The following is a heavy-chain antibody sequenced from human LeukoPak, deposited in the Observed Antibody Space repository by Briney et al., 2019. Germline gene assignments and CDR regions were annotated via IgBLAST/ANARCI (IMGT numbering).Heavy chain of an antibody. CDR2: ISSSSSTI. J-gene: IGHJ3*02. CDR1: GFTFSSYS. Sequence: PGGSLRLSCAASGFTFSSYSMKWVRQAPGKGLEWVSYISSSSSTIYYADSVKGRFTICRDNAKNSLYLQMNSLRDEDTAVYYCARDTSSGSRPDAFDIWGQGTMVTVSS. V-gene: IGHV3-48*02. CDR3: ARDTSSGSRPDAFDI. D-gene: IGHD1-26*01.